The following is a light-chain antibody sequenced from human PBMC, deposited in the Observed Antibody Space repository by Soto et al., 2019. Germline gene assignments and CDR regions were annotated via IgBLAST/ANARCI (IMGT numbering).Light chain of an antibody. CDR1: SSDVDDYKY. J-gene: IGLJ3*02. Sequence: QSALTQPASVSGSPGQSITISCTGTSSDVDDYKYVSWYQHHPGKAPKLMIYEVNNRPSGVSNRFSGSKSGNTASLTISGLQAEDEADYYCSSYTITSTWVFGGGTQLTVL. V-gene: IGLV2-14*01. CDR2: EVN. CDR3: SSYTITSTWV.